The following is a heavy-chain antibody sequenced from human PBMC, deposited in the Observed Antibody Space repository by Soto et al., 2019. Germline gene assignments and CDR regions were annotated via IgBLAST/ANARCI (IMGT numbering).Heavy chain of an antibody. Sequence: QMQLVQSGPEVKKPGTSVKVSCKASGFTFTSSAVQWVRQARGQRLEWIGWIVVGSGNTNYAQKFQERVTITRDMSTSTAYMELSSLRSDDTAVYYCSGDASAGSGSYQLFCYYHGMDVWGQGTTVTVSS. V-gene: IGHV1-58*01. CDR2: IVVGSGNT. CDR1: GFTFTSSA. D-gene: IGHD3-10*01. CDR3: SGDASAGSGSYQLFCYYHGMDV. J-gene: IGHJ6*02.